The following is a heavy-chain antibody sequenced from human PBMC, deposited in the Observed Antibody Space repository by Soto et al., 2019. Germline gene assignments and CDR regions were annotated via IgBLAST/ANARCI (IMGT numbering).Heavy chain of an antibody. D-gene: IGHD3-9*01. CDR1: GFTFSSYG. J-gene: IGHJ6*02. CDR2: IWYDGSNK. V-gene: IGHV3-33*01. CDR3: ARDPGDIGVLQYFDWSYYGKDV. Sequence: GGSLRLSCAASGFTFSSYGMHWVRQAPGKGLEWVAVIWYDGSNKYYADSVKGRFTISRDNSKNTLYLQMNSLRDEDTAVYYCARDPGDIGVLQYFDWSYYGKDVWGQGTTVPVSS.